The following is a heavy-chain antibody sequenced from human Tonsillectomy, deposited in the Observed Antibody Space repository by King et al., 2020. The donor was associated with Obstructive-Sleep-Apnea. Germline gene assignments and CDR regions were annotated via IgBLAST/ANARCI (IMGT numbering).Heavy chain of an antibody. V-gene: IGHV4-39*01. Sequence: QLQLQESGPGLVKPSETLSLTCTVSGGSISSSSYYWGWIRQPPGKGLEWIGSIYYSGSTYYNPSLKSRISISVDTSKNQFSLKLRSVTAADTAVYYCARLDYGSGVNFDYWGQGTLVTVSS. CDR2: IYYSGST. CDR1: GGSISSSSYY. D-gene: IGHD3-10*01. J-gene: IGHJ4*02. CDR3: ARLDYGSGVNFDY.